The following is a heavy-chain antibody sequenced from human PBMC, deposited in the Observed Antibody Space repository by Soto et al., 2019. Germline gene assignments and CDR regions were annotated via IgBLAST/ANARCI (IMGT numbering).Heavy chain of an antibody. CDR3: ARGPPYCSSTSCLTGYYYYYKDV. CDR1: GYTFTGYY. D-gene: IGHD2-2*01. V-gene: IGHV1-2*04. Sequence: ASVKVSCKASGYTFTGYYMHWVRQAPGQGLEWMGWTNPNSGGTNYAQKFQGWVTMTRDTSISTAYMELSRLRSDDTAVYYCARGPPYCSSTSCLTGYYYYYKDVWGKATTATVSS. CDR2: TNPNSGGT. J-gene: IGHJ6*03.